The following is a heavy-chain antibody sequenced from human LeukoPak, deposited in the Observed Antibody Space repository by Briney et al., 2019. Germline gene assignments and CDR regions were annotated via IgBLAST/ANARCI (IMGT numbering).Heavy chain of an antibody. CDR1: GFTFSSYS. D-gene: IGHD6-19*01. V-gene: IGHV3-48*01. CDR2: ISSSSTI. CDR3: ARILDSAWGELGY. J-gene: IGHJ4*02. Sequence: GGSLRLSCAASGFTFSSYSMNWVRQAPGKGPEWVSYISSSSTIYYADSVKGRFTISRDNAKNSLYLQMNSLRAEDTAVYYCARILDSAWGELGYWGQGTLVTVSS.